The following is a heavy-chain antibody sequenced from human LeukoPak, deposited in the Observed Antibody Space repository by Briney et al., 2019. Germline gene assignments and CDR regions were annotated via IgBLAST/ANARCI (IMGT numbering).Heavy chain of an antibody. CDR3: ARQHDTRGYSDTLDP. D-gene: IGHD3-22*01. CDR2: VSHSGNT. V-gene: IGHV4-31*03. CDR1: GDSVRRGAYY. J-gene: IGHJ5*02. Sequence: PSETLSLTCTVSGDSVRRGAYYWSWIRQHPGKGMEWLGYVSHSGNTYYNPSLESRLTISVDTSKNQFSLKLTSVTAADTAVYYCARQHDTRGYSDTLDPWGQGTLVIVSS.